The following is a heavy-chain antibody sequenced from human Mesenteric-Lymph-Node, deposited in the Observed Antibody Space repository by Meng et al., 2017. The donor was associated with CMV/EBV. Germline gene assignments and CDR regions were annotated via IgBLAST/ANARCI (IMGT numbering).Heavy chain of an antibody. CDR2: INPSGGST. CDR1: GYTFTSYY. D-gene: IGHD3-10*01. V-gene: IGHV1-46*01. CDR3: ARDDSDYYAIYYFDY. Sequence: SGYTFTSYYMHWGRQAPGQGLEWMGIINPSGGSTSYAQKFQGRVTMTRDTSTSTVYMELSSLRSEDTAVYYCARDDSDYYAIYYFDYWGQGTLVTVSS. J-gene: IGHJ4*02.